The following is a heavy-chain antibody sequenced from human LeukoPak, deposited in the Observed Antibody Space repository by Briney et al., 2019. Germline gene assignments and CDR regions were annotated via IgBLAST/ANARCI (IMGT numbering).Heavy chain of an antibody. CDR2: IYYSGST. J-gene: IGHJ4*02. Sequence: SETLSLTCTVSGGSISSYYWSWIRQPPGKGLEWIGYIYYSGSTNYNPSLKSRVTISVDTSKNQFSLKLSSVTAADTAVYYCARNGSPGVRDFDYWGQGTLVTVSS. V-gene: IGHV4-59*08. CDR3: ARNGSPGVRDFDY. D-gene: IGHD1-26*01. CDR1: GGSISSYY.